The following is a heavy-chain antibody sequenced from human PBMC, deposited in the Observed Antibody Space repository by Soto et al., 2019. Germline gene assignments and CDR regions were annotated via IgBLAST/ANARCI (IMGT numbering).Heavy chain of an antibody. Sequence: ASVKVSCKASGGTLSSYTISWVRQAPGQGLEWMGRIIPILGIANYAQKFQGRVTITADKSTSTAYMELSSLRSEDTAVYYCASQEVAATGWFDPWGQGNLVNVS. V-gene: IGHV1-69*02. CDR2: IIPILGIA. J-gene: IGHJ5*02. D-gene: IGHD2-15*01. CDR1: GGTLSSYT. CDR3: ASQEVAATGWFDP.